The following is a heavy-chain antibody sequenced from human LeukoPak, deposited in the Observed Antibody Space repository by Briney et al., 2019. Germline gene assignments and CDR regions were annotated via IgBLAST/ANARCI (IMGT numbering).Heavy chain of an antibody. D-gene: IGHD4-17*01. V-gene: IGHV1-69*04. CDR3: ARGGMTTVTTWDYGMDV. J-gene: IGHJ6*02. CDR2: IIPILGIA. CDR1: GGTFSSYA. Sequence: SVKVSCKASGGTFSSYAISWVRQAPGQGLEWMGRIIPILGIANYAQKFQGRVTITADKSTSTAYMELSSLRSEDTAVYYCARGGMTTVTTWDYGMDVWGQGTTVTVSS.